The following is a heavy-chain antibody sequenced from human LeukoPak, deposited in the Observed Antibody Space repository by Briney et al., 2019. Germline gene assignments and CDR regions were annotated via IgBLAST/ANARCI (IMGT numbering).Heavy chain of an antibody. J-gene: IGHJ4*02. Sequence: ASVKVSCKASGYTFTSYGISWVRQAPGQRLEWMGWINAGNGNTKYSQKFQGRVTITRDTSASTAYMELSSLRSEDTAVYYCARGSGSYFPFDYWGQGTLVTVSS. V-gene: IGHV1-3*01. CDR1: GYTFTSYG. D-gene: IGHD1-26*01. CDR3: ARGSGSYFPFDY. CDR2: INAGNGNT.